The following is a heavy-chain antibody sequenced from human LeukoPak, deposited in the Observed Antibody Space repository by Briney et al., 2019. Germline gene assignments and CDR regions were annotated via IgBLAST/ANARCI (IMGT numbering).Heavy chain of an antibody. CDR1: GGSISSGSYY. V-gene: IGHV4-61*02. CDR2: IYTSGST. CDR3: ARDIGGSDYGDSRDAFDI. D-gene: IGHD4-17*01. J-gene: IGHJ3*02. Sequence: SETLSLTCTVSGGSISSGSYYWSWIRQPAGKGLEWIGRIYTSGSTNYNPSLKSRVTISVDTSKNQFSLKLSSVTAADTAVYYCARDIGGSDYGDSRDAFDIWGQGTMVTVSS.